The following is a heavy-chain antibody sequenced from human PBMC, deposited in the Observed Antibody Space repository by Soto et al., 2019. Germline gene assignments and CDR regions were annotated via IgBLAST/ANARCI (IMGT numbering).Heavy chain of an antibody. V-gene: IGHV3-33*01. CDR3: ARESQTTGGDPGSFDY. CDR1: VFTFSSYG. D-gene: IGHD2-21*02. CDR2: IWYDGSNK. Sequence: PGGSLRLSCAASVFTFSSYGMHWVRQAPGKGLEWVAVIWYDGSNKYYADSVKGRFTISRDNSKNTLYLQMNSLRAEDTAVYYCARESQTTGGDPGSFDYWGQGTLVTVSS. J-gene: IGHJ4*02.